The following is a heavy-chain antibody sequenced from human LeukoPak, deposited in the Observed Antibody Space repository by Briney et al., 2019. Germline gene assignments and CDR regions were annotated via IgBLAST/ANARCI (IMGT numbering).Heavy chain of an antibody. D-gene: IGHD6-13*01. Sequence: SETLSLTCTVSGGSISSYYWNWIRQPPGKGLEWIGYIYYSGGTNYNPSLKSRVTISVDTFNNQFSLKLSSVTAADTAVYYCARRVVAAAGNWYFDLWGRGTLVAVSS. J-gene: IGHJ2*01. CDR1: GGSISSYY. V-gene: IGHV4-59*08. CDR3: ARRVVAAAGNWYFDL. CDR2: IYYSGGT.